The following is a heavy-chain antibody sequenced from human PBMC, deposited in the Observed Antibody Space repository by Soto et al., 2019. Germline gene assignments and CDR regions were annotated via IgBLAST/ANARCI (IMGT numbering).Heavy chain of an antibody. V-gene: IGHV1-69*01. D-gene: IGHD2-15*01. CDR2: IIPIFGTA. J-gene: IGHJ6*02. CDR1: GGTFSSYA. CDR3: ARSAVRYCSGGSCYLDYYYGMDV. Sequence: QVQLVQSGAEVKKPGSSVKVSCKASGGTFSSYAISWVRQAPGQGLEWMGGIIPIFGTANYAQKFQGRVTITADESTSTAYMELSSLRSEDTAVYYCARSAVRYCSGGSCYLDYYYGMDVWGQGTTVTVSS.